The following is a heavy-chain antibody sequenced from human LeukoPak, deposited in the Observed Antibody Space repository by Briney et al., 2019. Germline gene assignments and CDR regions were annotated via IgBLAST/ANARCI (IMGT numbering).Heavy chain of an antibody. CDR2: IIPILGIA. CDR3: ARDGIVVVPAALTNYYYYGMDV. Sequence: SVKVSCKASGGTFSSYAISWVRQAPGQGLEWMGRIIPILGIANYAQKFQGRVTITADKSTSTAYMELSSLRSEDTAVYYCARDGIVVVPAALTNYYYYGMDVWGQGTTVTVSS. CDR1: GGTFSSYA. D-gene: IGHD2-2*01. J-gene: IGHJ6*02. V-gene: IGHV1-69*04.